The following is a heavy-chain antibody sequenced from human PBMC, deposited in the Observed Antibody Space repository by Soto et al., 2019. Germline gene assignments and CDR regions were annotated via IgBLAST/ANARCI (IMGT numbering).Heavy chain of an antibody. J-gene: IGHJ4*02. CDR2: ISGSGGST. Sequence: EVQLLESGGGLVQPGGSLRLSCAASGFTFSSYAMSWVRQAPGKGLEWVSAISGSGGSTYYADSVKGRFTISRDNSKNTLYLQMNSLRAGDTAVYYCAKEVRSMIVVVITSFDYWGQGTRVTVSS. D-gene: IGHD3-22*01. CDR1: GFTFSSYA. CDR3: AKEVRSMIVVVITSFDY. V-gene: IGHV3-23*01.